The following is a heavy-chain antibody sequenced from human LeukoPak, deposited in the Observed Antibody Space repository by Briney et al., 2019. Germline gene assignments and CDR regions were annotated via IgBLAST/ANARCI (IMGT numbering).Heavy chain of an antibody. CDR1: GFAFGSYG. CDR3: AKDRYTYGTEYFDY. CDR2: ISYDGSNK. V-gene: IGHV3-30*18. D-gene: IGHD5-18*01. Sequence: PGRSLRLSCAASGFAFGSYGMHWVRQAPGKGLEWVALISYDGSNKYYADSVKGRFTISRDNSKNTLYLQMNSLRAEDTAVYYCAKDRYTYGTEYFDYWGQGTLVTVSS. J-gene: IGHJ4*02.